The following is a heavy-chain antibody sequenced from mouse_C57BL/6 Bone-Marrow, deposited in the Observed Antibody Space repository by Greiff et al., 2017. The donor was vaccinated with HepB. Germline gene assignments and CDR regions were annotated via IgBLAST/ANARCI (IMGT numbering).Heavy chain of an antibody. CDR2: IDPEDGDT. D-gene: IGHD2-1*01. CDR1: GFNIKDYY. CDR3: TTERWSLRGFAY. V-gene: IGHV14-1*01. Sequence: EVQLQQSGAELVRPGASVKLSCTASGFNIKDYYMHWVKQRPEQGLEWIGRIDPEDGDTEYAPKFQGKATMTADTSSNTAYLQLSSLTSEDTAVYYCTTERWSLRGFAYWGQGTLVTVSA. J-gene: IGHJ3*01.